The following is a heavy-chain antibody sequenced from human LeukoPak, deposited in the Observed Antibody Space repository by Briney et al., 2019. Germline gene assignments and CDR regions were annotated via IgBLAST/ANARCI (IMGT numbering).Heavy chain of an antibody. V-gene: IGHV3-49*04. J-gene: IGHJ6*03. Sequence: GGSLRLSCTASGFSFGDYAMSWVRQAPGKGLEWLGFVKSKTYGETTEYAASVKGRFTISRDDSKGIAYLQMNSLKTEETALYFCARCEGRNYYYYYMDVWGKGTTVIVSS. CDR2: VKSKTYGETT. CDR3: ARCEGRNYYYYYMDV. CDR1: GFSFGDYA.